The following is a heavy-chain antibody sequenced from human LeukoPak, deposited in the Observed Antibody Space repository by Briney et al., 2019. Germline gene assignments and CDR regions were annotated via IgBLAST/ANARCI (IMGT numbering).Heavy chain of an antibody. CDR3: ARGGTMVAYYDFWSGTRGFDY. J-gene: IGHJ4*02. CDR2: IYYSGST. CDR1: GGSISSYN. Sequence: SETLSLTCTVSGGSISSYNWSWIRQPPGKGLEWIGYIYYSGSTNYNPSLKNRVTISVDTSKNQFSLKQSSVTAADTAVYYCARGGTMVAYYDFWSGTRGFDYWGQGTLVTVSS. V-gene: IGHV4-59*01. D-gene: IGHD3-3*01.